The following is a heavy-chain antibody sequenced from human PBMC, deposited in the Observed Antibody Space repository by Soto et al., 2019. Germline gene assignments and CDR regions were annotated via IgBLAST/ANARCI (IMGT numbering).Heavy chain of an antibody. CDR1: GYTLTELS. CDR2: FDPEDGET. J-gene: IGHJ5*02. D-gene: IGHD3-3*01. Sequence: ASVKVSCKVSGYTLTELSMHWVRQAPGKGLEWMGGFDPEDGETIYAQKFQGRVTMTEDTSTDTAYVELSSLRSEDTAVYYCATVTIFGVINWWFDPWGQGTLVTVSS. CDR3: ATVTIFGVINWWFDP. V-gene: IGHV1-24*01.